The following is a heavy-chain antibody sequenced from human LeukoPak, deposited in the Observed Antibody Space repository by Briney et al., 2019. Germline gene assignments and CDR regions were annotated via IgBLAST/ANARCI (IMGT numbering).Heavy chain of an antibody. CDR1: GFTFGNYA. CDR3: AIREPIGY. J-gene: IGHJ4*02. CDR2: ISGSDANT. V-gene: IGHV3-23*01. D-gene: IGHD1-14*01. Sequence: GGSLRLSCAASGFTFGNYAMYWVRQAPGKGLEWVSAISGSDANTYYADSVKGRFTISRDNSKNTLYLQMNSLRAEDTAVYYCAIREPIGYWGQGTLVTVSS.